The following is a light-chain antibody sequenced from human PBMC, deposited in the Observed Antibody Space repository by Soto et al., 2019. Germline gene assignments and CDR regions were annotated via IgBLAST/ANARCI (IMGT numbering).Light chain of an antibody. V-gene: IGKV3-20*01. CDR2: GAS. CDR3: QQYGTSQYT. Sequence: EIVLTQSPGTLSLSPGEGATLSCRASQSVTRNCLAWYRQKPGQAPRLLISGASSRLTGIPDRFSGSGSGTDFTLTINRLEPEDSAVYYCQQYGTSQYTFGQGTKLEIK. CDR1: QSVTRNC. J-gene: IGKJ2*01.